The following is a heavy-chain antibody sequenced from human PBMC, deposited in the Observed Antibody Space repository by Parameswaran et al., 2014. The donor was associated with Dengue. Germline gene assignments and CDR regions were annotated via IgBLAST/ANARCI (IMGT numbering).Heavy chain of an antibody. CDR3: ARGGHDILTGYYSAS. V-gene: IGHV1-69*01. Sequence: SWVRQAPGQGLEWLGGIVPIFGITTYAQKFQDRATITADESTSTAYVELSSLRSEDTAVYYCARGGHDILTGYYSASWGQGTLVTVSS. D-gene: IGHD3-9*01. J-gene: IGHJ5*02. CDR2: IVPIFGIT.